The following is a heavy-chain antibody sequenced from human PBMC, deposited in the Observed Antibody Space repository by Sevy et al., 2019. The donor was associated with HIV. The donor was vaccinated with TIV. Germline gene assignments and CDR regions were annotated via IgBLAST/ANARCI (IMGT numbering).Heavy chain of an antibody. CDR1: GGSIVSSSYY. Sequence: SKTLSLTCSVSGGSIVSSSYYWNWIRQPPGKGLEWIGSIYYNGHTYYNSSLKSRLTISIDTSKNQFYLTLSSVTAADTSIYYCARSAAGHEYYYGLDVWGQGATVTVSS. V-gene: IGHV4-39*01. D-gene: IGHD6-13*01. J-gene: IGHJ6*02. CDR3: ARSAAGHEYYYGLDV. CDR2: IYYNGHT.